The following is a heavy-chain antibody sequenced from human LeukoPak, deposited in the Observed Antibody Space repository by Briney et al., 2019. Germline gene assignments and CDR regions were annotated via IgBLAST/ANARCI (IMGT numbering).Heavy chain of an antibody. V-gene: IGHV1-46*01. CDR2: INPSGGSI. CDR3: AREGLGYCSSTSCYGDWYFDL. Sequence: GASVKVSCKASGYTFTSYYMHWVRQAPGQGLEWMGIINPSGGSISYAQKFQGRVTMTRDTSTSTVYMELSSLRSEDTAVYHCAREGLGYCSSTSCYGDWYFDLWGRGTLVTVSS. D-gene: IGHD2-2*01. J-gene: IGHJ2*01. CDR1: GYTFTSYY.